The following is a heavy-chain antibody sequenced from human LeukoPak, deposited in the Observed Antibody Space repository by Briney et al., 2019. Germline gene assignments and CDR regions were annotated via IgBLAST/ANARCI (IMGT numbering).Heavy chain of an antibody. Sequence: GGSLRLSCAASGFTFSSYAMSWVRQAPGKGLEWVPAISGSGGSTYYADSVKGRFTISRDNSKNTLYLQMNSLRAEDTAVYYCANFVVVVRGPRGHDYGRGDYYYGMDVWGQGTTVTVSS. CDR1: GFTFSSYA. D-gene: IGHD2-15*01. V-gene: IGHV3-23*01. CDR3: ANFVVVVRGPRGHDYGRGDYYYGMDV. CDR2: ISGSGGST. J-gene: IGHJ6*02.